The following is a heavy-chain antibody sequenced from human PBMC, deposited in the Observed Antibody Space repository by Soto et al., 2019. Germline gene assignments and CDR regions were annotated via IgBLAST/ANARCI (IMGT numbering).Heavy chain of an antibody. CDR3: ARDRSSGYDPADYYYGMDV. J-gene: IGHJ6*02. CDR1: VFTFSSYR. CDR2: ISSSSSYI. Sequence: GSLRMSGAASVFTFSSYRMNWVRQAPGKVLEWVSSISSSSSYIYYADSVKGRFTISRDNAKNSLYLQMNSLRAEDTAVYYCARDRSSGYDPADYYYGMDVWGQGTTVTVSS. V-gene: IGHV3-21*01. D-gene: IGHD5-12*01.